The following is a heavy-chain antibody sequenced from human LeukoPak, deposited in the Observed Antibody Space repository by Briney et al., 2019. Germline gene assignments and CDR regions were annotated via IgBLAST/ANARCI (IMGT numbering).Heavy chain of an antibody. CDR2: ISPSGDIR. CDR1: GFTFSNHG. CDR3: AKDDAWLRFGE. Sequence: GGSLRLSCAASGFTFSNHGMNWVRQAPGKGLEWVSGISPSGDIRYYADSVKGRFTISGDNSKNTLYLEVISLTAEDTAVYYCAKDDAWLRFGEWSQGTLVTVSS. V-gene: IGHV3-23*01. D-gene: IGHD3-10*01. J-gene: IGHJ4*02.